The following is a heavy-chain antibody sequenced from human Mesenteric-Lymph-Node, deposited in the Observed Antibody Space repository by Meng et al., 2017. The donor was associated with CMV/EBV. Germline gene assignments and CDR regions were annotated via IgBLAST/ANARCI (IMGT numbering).Heavy chain of an antibody. CDR3: AGSSLFWSGTPPPPPGKHGMDV. D-gene: IGHD3-3*01. V-gene: IGHV1-46*01. CDR1: GYTFTSYF. J-gene: IGHJ6*02. Sequence: ASVKVSCKASGYTFTSYFLHWVRQAPGQGLEWMGIINPNGGTTNYAQKFRGRVTMTSDTSTSTVYMELSSLRSEDTAVFYCAGSSLFWSGTPPPPPGKHGMDVWGQGTTVTVSS. CDR2: INPNGGTT.